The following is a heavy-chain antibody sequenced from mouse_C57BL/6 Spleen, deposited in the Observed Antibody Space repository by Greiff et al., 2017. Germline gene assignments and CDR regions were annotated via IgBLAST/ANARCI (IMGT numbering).Heavy chain of an antibody. Sequence: QVQLQQPGAELVRPGSSVKLSCKASGYTFTSYWMHWVKQRPIQGLEWIGNIDPSDSETHYNQKFKDKAPLTVDKSSSTAYMQLSSLTSEDSAVYYCARTQDDGYYEDYWGQGTTRTVSS. V-gene: IGHV1-52*01. CDR2: IDPSDSET. J-gene: IGHJ2*01. CDR3: ARTQDDGYYEDY. D-gene: IGHD2-3*01. CDR1: GYTFTSYW.